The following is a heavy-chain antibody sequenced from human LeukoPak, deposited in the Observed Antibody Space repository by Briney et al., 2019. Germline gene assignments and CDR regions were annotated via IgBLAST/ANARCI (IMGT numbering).Heavy chain of an antibody. J-gene: IGHJ4*02. D-gene: IGHD1-26*01. V-gene: IGHV3-7*01. CDR1: GVTFSNYG. Sequence: GGSLRLSCAASGVTFSNYGMHWVRQAPGKGLEWVANIKQDESEKYYVDSVKGRFTISRDNAKNSLYLQMNSLRAEDTAVYYCARDWMEGATFEIQGPVDYWGQGTLVTVSS. CDR3: ARDWMEGATFEIQGPVDY. CDR2: IKQDESEK.